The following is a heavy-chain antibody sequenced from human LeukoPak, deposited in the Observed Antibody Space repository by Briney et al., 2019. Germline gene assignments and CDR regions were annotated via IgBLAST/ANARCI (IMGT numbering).Heavy chain of an antibody. CDR1: GFTFSSYA. CDR3: SAGDVFDM. V-gene: IGHV3-23*01. J-gene: IGHJ3*02. D-gene: IGHD3-10*01. CDR2: ISGSGGST. Sequence: GGSLRLSCGASGFTFSSYAMSWVRQAPGKGLEWVSTISGSGGSTYYADSVKGRFTISRDNAKSSLSLQMNSLRSEDTAVYYCSAGDVFDMWGQGTMVTVSS.